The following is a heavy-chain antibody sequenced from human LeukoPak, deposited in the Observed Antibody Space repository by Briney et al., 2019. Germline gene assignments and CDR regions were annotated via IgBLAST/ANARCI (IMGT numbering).Heavy chain of an antibody. J-gene: IGHJ6*03. Sequence: PSETLSLTCTVSGGSISSYYWSWIRQPPGKGLEWIGYIYYSGSTNYNPSLKSRVTISVDTSKNQFSLKLRSVTAADTAVYYCARVFHSGYDYWGYYYYYMDVWGKGTTVTISS. CDR1: GGSISSYY. V-gene: IGHV4-59*01. CDR2: IYYSGST. CDR3: ARVFHSGYDYWGYYYYYMDV. D-gene: IGHD5-12*01.